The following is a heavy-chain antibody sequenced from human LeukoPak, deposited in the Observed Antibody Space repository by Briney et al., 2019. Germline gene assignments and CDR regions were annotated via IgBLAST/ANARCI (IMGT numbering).Heavy chain of an antibody. V-gene: IGHV1-2*02. D-gene: IGHD1-26*01. Sequence: ASVKVSCKASGYTSTGYYMHWVRQAPGQGLEWMGWINPNSGGTNYAQKFQGRVTMTRDTSISTAYMELSRLRSDDTAVYYCARDGLAAEGRVGALGYWGQGTLVTVSS. J-gene: IGHJ4*02. CDR3: ARDGLAAEGRVGALGY. CDR1: GYTSTGYY. CDR2: INPNSGGT.